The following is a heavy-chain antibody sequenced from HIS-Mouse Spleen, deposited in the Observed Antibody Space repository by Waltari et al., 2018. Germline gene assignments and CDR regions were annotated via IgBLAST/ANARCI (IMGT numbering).Heavy chain of an antibody. CDR2: IYYSGGT. CDR3: AREIPYSSSWYDWYFDL. Sequence: QLQLQESGPGLVKPSETLSLTCTVSGGSISSSSYYWGWIRQPPGKGLEWIGSIYYSGGTYYNPSLKSRVTISVDTSKNQFSLKLSSVTAADMAVYYCAREIPYSSSWYDWYFDLWGRGTLVTVSS. D-gene: IGHD6-13*01. J-gene: IGHJ2*01. CDR1: GGSISSSSYY. V-gene: IGHV4-39*07.